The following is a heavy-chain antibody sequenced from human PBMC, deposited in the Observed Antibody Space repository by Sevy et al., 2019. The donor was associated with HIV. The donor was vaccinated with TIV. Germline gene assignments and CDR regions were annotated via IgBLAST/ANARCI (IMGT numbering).Heavy chain of an antibody. D-gene: IGHD1-7*01. V-gene: IGHV3-11*06. CDR2: ISSGSTYT. CDR1: GFTFSDYY. CDR3: ARDRRNYAGQYFDY. Sequence: GGSLRLSCAASGFTFSDYYMSWIRQAPGKGLEWVSDISSGSTYTKYADSVKGRFTISRDNAKNSLYLQMNSLRVEDTAIYYRARDRRNYAGQYFDYWGQGTLVTVSS. J-gene: IGHJ4*02.